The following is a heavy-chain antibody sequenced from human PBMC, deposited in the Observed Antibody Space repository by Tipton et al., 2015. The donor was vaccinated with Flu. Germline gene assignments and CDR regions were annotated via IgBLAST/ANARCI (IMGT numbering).Heavy chain of an antibody. CDR2: IYNSEYT. CDR3: ARDPSLGMPDYFDY. J-gene: IGHJ4*02. D-gene: IGHD2-2*01. V-gene: IGHV4-59*12. CDR1: GGSISSFY. Sequence: TLSLTCTVSGGSISSFYWNWIRQPPGKGPEWIGYIYNSEYTKYNPSLKSRVTISVDTSKKQFSLQLRSVTAADTAVYYCARDPSLGMPDYFDYWGQGTLVTASS.